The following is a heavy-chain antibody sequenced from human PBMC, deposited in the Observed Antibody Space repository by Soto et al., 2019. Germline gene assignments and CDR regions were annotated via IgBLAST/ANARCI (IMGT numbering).Heavy chain of an antibody. Sequence: EVQLVESVGGLVQPGRSLRLSCIASGFTFGDYAMSWVRQAPGKGLEWVSFIRSKAYGGTTEYAASVEGRFTISRDDSKSIAYLQMNSLKTEDTAMYYCTRAVTTVVTPGYWAQGALVTVSS. CDR1: GFTFGDYA. CDR2: IRSKAYGGTT. V-gene: IGHV3-49*04. CDR3: TRAVTTVVTPGY. D-gene: IGHD4-17*01. J-gene: IGHJ4*02.